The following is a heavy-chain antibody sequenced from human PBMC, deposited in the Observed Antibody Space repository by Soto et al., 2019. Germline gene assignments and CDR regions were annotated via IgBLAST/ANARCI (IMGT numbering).Heavy chain of an antibody. Sequence: GGSLRLSCAASGFTFDDYGMNWVRQTPGKGLEWVSGINWNGGSMGYADSVKSRFTISRDNTKNSLYLQMNSLRAEDAALYYRARDSSLDYWGQGTLVTVSS. CDR2: INWNGGSM. CDR3: ARDSSLDY. CDR1: GFTFDDYG. J-gene: IGHJ4*02. V-gene: IGHV3-20*04.